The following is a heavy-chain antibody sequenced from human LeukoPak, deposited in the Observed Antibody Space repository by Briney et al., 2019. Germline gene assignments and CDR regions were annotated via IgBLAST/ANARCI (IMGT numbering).Heavy chain of an antibody. CDR2: ISDDGSNK. CDR3: ARPADSSGYDALDI. Sequence: PGGSLRLSCAASGFTFSNYAVHWVRQAPDKGLEWVALISDDGSNKYYTNSVKGRFTISRDNSKNTLYLQMNSLRADDTAVYYCARPADSSGYDALDIWGQGTRVIVSS. J-gene: IGHJ3*02. D-gene: IGHD3-22*01. CDR1: GFTFSNYA. V-gene: IGHV3-30-3*01.